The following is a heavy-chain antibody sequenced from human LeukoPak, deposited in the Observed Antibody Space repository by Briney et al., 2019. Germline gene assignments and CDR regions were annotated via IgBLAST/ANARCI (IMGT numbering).Heavy chain of an antibody. CDR2: INHSGST. D-gene: IGHD2-21*02. CDR1: GGPFSPYY. Sequence: PSETLSLTCAVYGGPFSPYYWSWIRQPPGKGLEWIGEINHSGSTNYNPSLKSRVTISVDTSKNQFSLRQSSVTAADTAVYYCARGGFYCGGDCYVDYWGQGTLVTVSS. V-gene: IGHV4-34*01. J-gene: IGHJ4*02. CDR3: ARGGFYCGGDCYVDY.